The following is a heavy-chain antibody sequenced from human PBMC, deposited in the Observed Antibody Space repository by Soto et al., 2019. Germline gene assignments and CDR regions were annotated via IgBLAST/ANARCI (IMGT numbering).Heavy chain of an antibody. CDR3: AKDRTIIVGATTTFDS. D-gene: IGHD1-26*01. J-gene: IGHJ4*02. CDR1: GVTFSSYA. Sequence: XGSLRLSCSAAGVTFSSYAMSWVRQAPGKGLEWVSAISGSGGSTYYADSVKGRFTISRDNSKNTLYLQMNSLRAEDTAVYYCAKDRTIIVGATTTFDSWGQGNLVTVSS. V-gene: IGHV3-23*01. CDR2: ISGSGGST.